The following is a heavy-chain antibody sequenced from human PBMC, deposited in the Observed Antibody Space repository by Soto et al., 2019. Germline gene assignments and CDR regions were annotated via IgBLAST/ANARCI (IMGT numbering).Heavy chain of an antibody. D-gene: IGHD4-4*01. CDR3: ARGAVTTVTTEFDY. Sequence: SETLSLTCAVYGGSFSGYYWSWIRQPPGKGLEWIGEINHSGSTNYNPSLKSRVTISVDTSKNQFSLKLSSVTAADTAVYYCARGAVTTVTTEFDYWGQGTLVTVSS. V-gene: IGHV4-34*01. J-gene: IGHJ4*02. CDR2: INHSGST. CDR1: GGSFSGYY.